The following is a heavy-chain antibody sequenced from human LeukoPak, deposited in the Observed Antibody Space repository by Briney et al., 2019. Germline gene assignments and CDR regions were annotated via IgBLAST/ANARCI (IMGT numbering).Heavy chain of an antibody. Sequence: PGGSLGLSCVVSGSTFSNYWMHWVRQAPGKGLVWVSRINTDGSDTSYVESVRGRFTVSRDNAKNTLYLQMNSLKSEDTAMYYCARRGEDGFGYRYWGQGTLVTVSS. D-gene: IGHD5-12*01. J-gene: IGHJ4*02. V-gene: IGHV3-74*01. CDR1: GSTFSNYW. CDR3: ARRGEDGFGYRY. CDR2: INTDGSDT.